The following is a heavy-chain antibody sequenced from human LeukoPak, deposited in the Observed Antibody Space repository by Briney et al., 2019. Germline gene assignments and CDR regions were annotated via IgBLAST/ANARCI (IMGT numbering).Heavy chain of an antibody. V-gene: IGHV3-15*01. CDR1: GFTLNNAW. D-gene: IGHD6-19*01. CDR3: TTDLISVAGNFDY. CDR2: IKSKTDGGTT. Sequence: GSMRLAWVADGFTLNNAWMRWDRQVPGEGRGWVVRIKSKTDGGTTDYAAPVKGRFTISRDDSKNTLYLQMNSLKTEGTAVYYCTTDLISVAGNFDYWGQGTLVTVSS. J-gene: IGHJ4*02.